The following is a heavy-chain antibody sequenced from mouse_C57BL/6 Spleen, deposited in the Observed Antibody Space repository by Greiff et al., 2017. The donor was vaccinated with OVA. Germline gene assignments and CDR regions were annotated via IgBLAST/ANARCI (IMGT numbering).Heavy chain of an antibody. CDR2: IHPNSGST. CDR3: ARCIYYGNYPFFDY. J-gene: IGHJ2*01. Sequence: VQLQQPGAELVKPGASVKLSCKASGYTFTSYWMHWVKQRPGQGLEWIGMIHPNSGSTNYNEKFKSKATLTVDKPSSTAYMQLSSLTSEDSAVYYCARCIYYGNYPFFDYWGQGTTLTVSS. D-gene: IGHD2-1*01. CDR1: GYTFTSYW. V-gene: IGHV1-64*01.